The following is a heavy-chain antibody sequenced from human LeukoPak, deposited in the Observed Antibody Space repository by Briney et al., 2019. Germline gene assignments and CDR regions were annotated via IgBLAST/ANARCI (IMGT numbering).Heavy chain of an antibody. CDR1: GFTFSSYW. CDR2: IYSGGDTT. CDR3: ARDTPAAGTRYFDY. Sequence: GGSLRLSCAASGFTFSSYWMSWVRQAPGKGLEWVSVIYSGGDTTYYADSVKGRFTTSRDNSKNTLYLQMNTLRAEDTAVYYCARDTPAAGTRYFDYWGQGTLLTVSS. V-gene: IGHV3-66*01. D-gene: IGHD6-13*01. J-gene: IGHJ4*02.